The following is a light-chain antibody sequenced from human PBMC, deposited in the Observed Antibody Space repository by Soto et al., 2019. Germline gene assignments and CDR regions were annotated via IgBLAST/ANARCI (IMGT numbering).Light chain of an antibody. Sequence: EIVMTQSPATLSVSPGERVTLSCRASQSVGSNVAWYQLRPGQAPRLLIYGASARAAGIPARFSGSASGTEFTLTISSLQSEDVAVYYCHQYNAWVLWTFGQGTKVEIK. CDR2: GAS. CDR3: HQYNAWVLWT. CDR1: QSVGSN. J-gene: IGKJ1*01. V-gene: IGKV3-15*01.